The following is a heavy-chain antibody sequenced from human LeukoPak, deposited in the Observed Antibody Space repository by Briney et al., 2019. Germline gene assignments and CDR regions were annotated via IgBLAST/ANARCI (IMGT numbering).Heavy chain of an antibody. CDR3: TKERVTSDGEPFDS. D-gene: IGHD2-2*01. CDR1: GFTFSSYS. CDR2: ISDSGGRT. Sequence: HPGGSLRLSCAASGFTFSSYSMNWVRQAPGKGLEWVSYISDSGGRTYYADSVKGRFTISRDNSKNTLYLQLNSLGAEDTAVYYCTKERVTSDGEPFDSWGPGTLVTVSS. V-gene: IGHV3-23*01. J-gene: IGHJ4*02.